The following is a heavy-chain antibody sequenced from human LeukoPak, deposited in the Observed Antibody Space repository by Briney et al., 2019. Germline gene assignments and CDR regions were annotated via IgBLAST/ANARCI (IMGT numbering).Heavy chain of an antibody. D-gene: IGHD3-3*01. V-gene: IGHV4-59*08. CDR1: GGSISSYY. J-gene: IGHJ4*02. CDR3: ARGYYHFDY. CDR2: IYYIGTT. Sequence: KSSETLSLTCTVSGGSISSYYWSWIRQPPGKGLEWIGYIYYIGTTNYNPSLKSRVTISVDTSKNQFSLKLSSVTAADTALYYCARGYYHFDYWGQGTLVTVSS.